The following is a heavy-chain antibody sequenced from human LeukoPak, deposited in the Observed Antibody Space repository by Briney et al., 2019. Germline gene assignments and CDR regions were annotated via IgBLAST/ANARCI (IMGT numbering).Heavy chain of an antibody. J-gene: IGHJ4*02. V-gene: IGHV3-48*03. D-gene: IGHD5-18*01. CDR2: ISISGSTI. CDR3: ARDRSYGSFNY. CDR1: GFPLWCFE. Sequence: GEPLTLLWGVWGFPLWCFEVNWVRQAPGKGLEWVSYISISGSTIYYADSVKGRFTISRDNAKNSLYLQMSSLRAEDTAVYYCARDRSYGSFNYWGQGTLVTVSS.